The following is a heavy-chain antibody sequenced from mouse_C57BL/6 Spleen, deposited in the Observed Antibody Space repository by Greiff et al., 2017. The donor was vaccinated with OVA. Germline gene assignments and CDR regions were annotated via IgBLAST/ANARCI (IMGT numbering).Heavy chain of an antibody. J-gene: IGHJ3*01. D-gene: IGHD2-2*01. CDR3: ARRGVTTGGFAY. CDR2: IYPGDGDT. V-gene: IGHV1-80*01. Sequence: QVQLQQSGAELVKPGASVKISCKASGYAFSSYWMNWVKQRSGKGLEWIGQIYPGDGDTNYNGKFKGKATLTADKSSSTAYMQLSSLTSEDSAVYFGARRGVTTGGFAYWGQGTLVTVSA. CDR1: GYAFSSYW.